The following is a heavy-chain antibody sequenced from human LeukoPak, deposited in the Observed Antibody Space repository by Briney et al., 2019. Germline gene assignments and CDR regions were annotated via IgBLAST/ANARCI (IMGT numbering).Heavy chain of an antibody. V-gene: IGHV3-7*01. CDR1: GFNFSNYW. CDR3: AREDSGEPFDY. Sequence: GGSLRLSCVASGFNFSNYWMSWVRQAPVEGLEWVANIKQDGSEKYYVDSVEGRFTISRDDAKNSLFLQMNSLRAEDTAVYYCAREDSGEPFDYWGQGTLVTVSS. D-gene: IGHD4/OR15-4a*01. CDR2: IKQDGSEK. J-gene: IGHJ4*02.